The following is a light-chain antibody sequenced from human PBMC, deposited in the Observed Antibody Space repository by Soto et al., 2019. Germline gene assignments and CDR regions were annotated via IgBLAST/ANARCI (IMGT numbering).Light chain of an antibody. V-gene: IGKV3-15*01. CDR2: GAS. CDR1: QSVSSD. J-gene: IGKJ4*02. Sequence: EIVMTQSPATLSVSPGERATLSCRASQSVSSDLAWYQQKPGQAPRLLIYGASTRATGIPARFSGSGSGTEFTLTIGSLQSEDLAVYYCQQYNNWPPLTFGGGTKVEIK. CDR3: QQYNNWPPLT.